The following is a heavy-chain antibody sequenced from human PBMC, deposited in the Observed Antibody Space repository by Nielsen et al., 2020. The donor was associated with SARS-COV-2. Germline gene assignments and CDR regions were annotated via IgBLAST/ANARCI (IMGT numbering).Heavy chain of an antibody. V-gene: IGHV1-46*01. CDR2: INPSGGST. Sequence: ASVKVSCKASGYTFTSYYMHWVRQAPGQGLEWMGIINPSGGSTSYAQKLQGRVTMTTDTSTSTAYMELRSLRSDDTAVYYCARVYYGSGSDDAFDIWGQGTMVTVSS. CDR1: GYTFTSYY. J-gene: IGHJ3*02. D-gene: IGHD3-10*01. CDR3: ARVYYGSGSDDAFDI.